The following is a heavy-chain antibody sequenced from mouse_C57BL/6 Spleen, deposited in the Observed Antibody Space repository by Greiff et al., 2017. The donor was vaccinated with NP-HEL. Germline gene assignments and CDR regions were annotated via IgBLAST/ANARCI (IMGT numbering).Heavy chain of an antibody. CDR1: GYTFTSYW. Sequence: QVQLQQPGAELVRPGSSVKLSCKASGYTFTSYWMHWVKQRPIQGLEWIGNIDPSDSETHYNQKFKDKATLTVDKSSSTAYMQLSSLTSEDSAVYYCARSEVQWYFDVWGTGTTVTVSS. J-gene: IGHJ1*03. CDR3: ARSEVQWYFDV. D-gene: IGHD2-14*01. CDR2: IDPSDSET. V-gene: IGHV1-52*01.